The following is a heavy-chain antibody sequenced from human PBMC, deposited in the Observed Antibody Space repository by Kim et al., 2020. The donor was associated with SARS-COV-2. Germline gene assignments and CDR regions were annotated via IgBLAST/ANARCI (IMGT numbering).Heavy chain of an antibody. V-gene: IGHV4-34*01. CDR2: ST. Sequence: STTNNPSLKSRVTLSVDTSKNQFSLKLSCVTAADTAVYYCARVKMATIYYWGQGTLVTVSS. D-gene: IGHD5-12*01. CDR3: ARVKMATIYY. J-gene: IGHJ4*02.